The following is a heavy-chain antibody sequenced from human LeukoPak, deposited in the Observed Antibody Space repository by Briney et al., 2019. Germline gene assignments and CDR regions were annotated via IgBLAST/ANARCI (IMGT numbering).Heavy chain of an antibody. Sequence: PGGSLRLSCAASGFTFSSYGMHWVRQAPGKGLEWVAVIWYDGSNKYYADSVKGRFTISRDNSKNTLYLQMNSLRAEDTAVYYCARDYGAYDILTGYYKDFDYWGQGTLVTVSS. CDR2: IWYDGSNK. J-gene: IGHJ4*02. CDR1: GFTFSSYG. D-gene: IGHD3-9*01. CDR3: ARDYGAYDILTGYYKDFDY. V-gene: IGHV3-33*01.